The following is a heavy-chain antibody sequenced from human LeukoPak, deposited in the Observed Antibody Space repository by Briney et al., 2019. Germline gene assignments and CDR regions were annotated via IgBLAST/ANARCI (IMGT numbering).Heavy chain of an antibody. V-gene: IGHV3-21*01. CDR3: ARRGSYYYFGTDV. CDR1: GFTFSSYS. CDR2: ISSSSSYI. Sequence: PGGSLRLSCAASGFTFSSYSMNWVRQAPGKGLEWVSSISSSSSYIYYADSVKGRFTISRDNAKNSLYLQMNSLRAADTAVYYCARRGSYYYFGTDVWGQGTTVTVSS. J-gene: IGHJ6*02. D-gene: IGHD3-10*01.